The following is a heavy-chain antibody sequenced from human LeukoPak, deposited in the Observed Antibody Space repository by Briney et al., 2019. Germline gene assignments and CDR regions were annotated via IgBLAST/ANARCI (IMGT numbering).Heavy chain of an antibody. J-gene: IGHJ4*02. CDR3: AKRGVVIRVILVGFHKEAYYFDS. Sequence: GGSLRLSCAVSGITLSNYGMSWVCQAPGKGLEWVAGISDSGGRTNYADSVKGRFTISRGNPKNTLYLQMNSLRAEDTAVYFCAKRGVVIRVILVGFHKEAYYFDSWGQGALVTVSS. CDR2: ISDSGGRT. CDR1: GITLSNYG. D-gene: IGHD3-22*01. V-gene: IGHV3-23*01.